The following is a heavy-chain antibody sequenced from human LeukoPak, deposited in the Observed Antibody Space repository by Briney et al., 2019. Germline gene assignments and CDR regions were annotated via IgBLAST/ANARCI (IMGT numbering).Heavy chain of an antibody. V-gene: IGHV4-30-4*01. D-gene: IGHD1-26*01. CDR2: VHYNGNT. CDR1: GGSFSDYNYY. J-gene: IGHJ4*02. Sequence: SETLSLTCTVSGGSFSDYNYYWNWIRQPPGKGLEWIGSVHYNGNTYYNPSLKSRIIISLDKSKSQFSLKLTSVTVADTAVYYCARGEVVGTSLDYWGQGTLVTVSS. CDR3: ARGEVVGTSLDY.